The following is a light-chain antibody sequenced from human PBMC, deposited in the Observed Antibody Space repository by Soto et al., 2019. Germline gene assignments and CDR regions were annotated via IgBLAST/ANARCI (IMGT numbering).Light chain of an antibody. V-gene: IGLV1-44*01. CDR2: SDN. Sequence: QSVLTQPPSASGTPGQRGTISCSGSSSNIGSNTVNWYQQLPGTAPKLLIYSDNQRPSGVPDRFSGSKSGTSASLAISGLQSEDEADYYCAAWDDSLNGSNWVFGGGTKLTVL. CDR3: AAWDDSLNGSNWV. J-gene: IGLJ3*02. CDR1: SSNIGSNT.